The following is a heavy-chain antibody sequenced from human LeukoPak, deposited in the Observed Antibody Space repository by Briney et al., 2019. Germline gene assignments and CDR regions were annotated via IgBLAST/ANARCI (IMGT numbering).Heavy chain of an antibody. V-gene: IGHV4-59*01. J-gene: IGHJ4*02. CDR1: GGSISSYY. Sequence: SETLSLTCTVSGGSISSYYWSWIRRPPGKGLEWIGYIYYSGSTNYNPSLKSRVTISVDTSKNQFSLKLSSVTAADTAVYYCAVTAAGTEGGPIDYWGQGTLVTVSS. CDR2: IYYSGST. D-gene: IGHD6-13*01. CDR3: AVTAAGTEGGPIDY.